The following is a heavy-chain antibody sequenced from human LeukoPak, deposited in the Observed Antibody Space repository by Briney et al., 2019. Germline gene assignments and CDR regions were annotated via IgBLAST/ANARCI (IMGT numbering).Heavy chain of an antibody. V-gene: IGHV3-21*01. CDR1: GFAFSTYT. CDR3: ARVRSAYDSLDY. Sequence: PGGSLRLSCAASGFAFSTYTVTWVRQAPGKGLEWVSSISSTSSYIYYADSVKGRFTISRDNAKNSLYLQIYSLRAEDTAVYYCARVRSAYDSLDYWGPGTLVTVSS. CDR2: ISSTSSYI. D-gene: IGHD5-12*01. J-gene: IGHJ4*02.